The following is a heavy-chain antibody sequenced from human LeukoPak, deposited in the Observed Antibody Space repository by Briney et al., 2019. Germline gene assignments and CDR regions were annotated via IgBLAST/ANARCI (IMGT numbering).Heavy chain of an antibody. V-gene: IGHV3-7*01. CDR1: GFTFSSYW. J-gene: IGHJ3*02. CDR2: IKQDGSEK. D-gene: IGHD1-26*01. CDR3: ATDSRIVGATGASDT. Sequence: GGSLRLSCAASGFTFSSYWMSWVRQAPGKGLEWVANIKQDGSEKHYVDSVKGRFTISRDNAKNSLYLQMNSLRAEDTAVYYCATDSRIVGATGASDTWGQGTMVTVSS.